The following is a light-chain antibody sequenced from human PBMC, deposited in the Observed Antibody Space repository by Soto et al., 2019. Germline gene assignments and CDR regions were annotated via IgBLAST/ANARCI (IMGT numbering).Light chain of an antibody. CDR2: DAY. CDR1: HSLLHSDGKTY. J-gene: IGKJ5*01. V-gene: IGKV2D-29*01. CDR3: QQRHMWPIT. Sequence: DIVMTQTPLSLSVTPGQPASISCKSIHSLLHSDGKTYLYWYLQKPGQPPQLLIYDAYNRATGIPPRFSGSGSGTDFTLTISSLEPEDSAVYYCQQRHMWPITFGQGTRLEIK.